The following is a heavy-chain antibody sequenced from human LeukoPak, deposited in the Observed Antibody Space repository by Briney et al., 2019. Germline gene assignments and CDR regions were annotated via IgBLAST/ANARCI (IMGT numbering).Heavy chain of an antibody. CDR1: GFTFSSYA. J-gene: IGHJ4*02. CDR3: AKLCPNTAMARTFVDY. D-gene: IGHD5-18*01. CDR2: ISGSGGST. V-gene: IGHV3-23*01. Sequence: GSLRLSCAASGFTFSSYAMSWVRQAPGKGLEWVSAISGSGGSTYYAGSVKGRFTISRDNSKNTLYLQMNSLRAEDTAVYYCAKLCPNTAMARTFVDYWGQGTLVTVSS.